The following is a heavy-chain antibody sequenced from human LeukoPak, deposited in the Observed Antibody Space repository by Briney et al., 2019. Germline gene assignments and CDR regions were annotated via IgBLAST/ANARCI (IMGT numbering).Heavy chain of an antibody. J-gene: IGHJ4*02. V-gene: IGHV1-18*01. Sequence: ASVKVSCKASGYTFATYSISWMRQAPGQGLEWMGWISAYNGNTNYAQKFQDRVAMTTDTSTSTAYMELRSLRSDDTAVCYCARVRDNDYGDFWGQGTLVTVSS. D-gene: IGHD2-15*01. CDR1: GYTFATYS. CDR3: ARVRDNDYGDF. CDR2: ISAYNGNT.